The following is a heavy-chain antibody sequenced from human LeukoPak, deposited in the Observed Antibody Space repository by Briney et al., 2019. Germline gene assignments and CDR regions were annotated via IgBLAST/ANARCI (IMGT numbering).Heavy chain of an antibody. CDR2: IYTSGST. CDR1: GGSISSYY. V-gene: IGHV4-4*07. CDR3: ARVVAYCSGGSCYSENYYYYYMDV. Sequence: SETLSLTCTVSGGSISSYYWSWIRQPAGKGLECIGRIYTSGSTNYNPYLKSRVTISVDKSKNQFSLKLSSVTAADTAVYYCARVVAYCSGGSCYSENYYYYYMDVWGKGTTVTVSS. D-gene: IGHD2-15*01. J-gene: IGHJ6*03.